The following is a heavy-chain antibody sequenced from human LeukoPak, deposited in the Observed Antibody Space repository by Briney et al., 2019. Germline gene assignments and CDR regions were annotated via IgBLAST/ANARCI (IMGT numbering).Heavy chain of an antibody. CDR2: ISWNGGSI. V-gene: IGHV3-9*01. CDR3: AKDLRSGSYPSGNFDY. J-gene: IGHJ4*02. CDR1: GFTFDDYA. D-gene: IGHD1-26*01. Sequence: GGSLRLSCAASGFTFDDYAMHWVRQAPGKGLEWVSGISWNGGSIGYADSVKGRFTISRDNAKNSLYLQMNSLRAEDTALYYCAKDLRSGSYPSGNFDYWGQGTLVTVSS.